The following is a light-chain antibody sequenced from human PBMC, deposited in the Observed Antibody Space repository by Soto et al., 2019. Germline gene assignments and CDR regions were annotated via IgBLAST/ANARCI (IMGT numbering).Light chain of an antibody. Sequence: DIHLTQSPSSLSASVGDSVTITCRSSQTINKYLNWYQHRPGKAPKLLIYAASSLQTGVPTRFSGAGAGTFFTLTISDMQVEDVASYYCQQSDDSPGAFGRGTKVEV. CDR2: AAS. J-gene: IGKJ1*01. CDR3: QQSDDSPGA. CDR1: QTINKY. V-gene: IGKV1-39*01.